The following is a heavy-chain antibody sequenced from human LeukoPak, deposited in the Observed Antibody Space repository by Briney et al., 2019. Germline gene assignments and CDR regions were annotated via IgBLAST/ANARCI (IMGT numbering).Heavy chain of an antibody. CDR2: MYYTGTT. CDR3: ARVLSGSYYVGAFDI. V-gene: IGHV4-59*01. J-gene: IGHJ3*02. D-gene: IGHD1-26*01. CDR1: GGSISSYH. Sequence: SETLSLTCTVSGGSISSYHWSWIRQPPGKGLEWIGYMYYTGTTNYNPSLKSRVTISVDTSKKQFSLKLSSVTAADTAVYYCARVLSGSYYVGAFDIWGQGTMVTVSS.